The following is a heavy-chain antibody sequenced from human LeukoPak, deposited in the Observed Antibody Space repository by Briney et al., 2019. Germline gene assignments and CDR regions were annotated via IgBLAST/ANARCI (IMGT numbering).Heavy chain of an antibody. J-gene: IGHJ5*02. CDR3: ARGLYDSSGNRDWFDP. V-gene: IGHV4-30-2*01. CDR1: GGSISSGGYS. D-gene: IGHD3-22*01. Sequence: KTSETLSLTCAVSGGSISSGGYSWSWIRQPPGKGLEWIGYIYHSGSTNYNPSLKSRVTISVDTSKNQFSLKLSSVTAADTAVYYRARGLYDSSGNRDWFDPWGQGTLVTVSS. CDR2: IYHSGST.